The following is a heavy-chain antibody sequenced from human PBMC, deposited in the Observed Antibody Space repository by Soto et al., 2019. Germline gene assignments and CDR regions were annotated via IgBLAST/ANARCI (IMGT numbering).Heavy chain of an antibody. D-gene: IGHD3-10*01. CDR1: GGSISSGDYY. CDR3: ARGRRAGEYYYGSGSYYILDD. V-gene: IGHV4-30-4*01. J-gene: IGHJ4*02. Sequence: QVQLQESGPGLVKPSQTLSLTCTVSGGSISSGDYYWSWIRQPPGKGLEWIGYIDYSGSTYYNPSLKSRVTISVATAKNQFALKLSSVTAADTAVYYCARGRRAGEYYYGSGSYYILDDWGQGTLVTVSS. CDR2: IDYSGST.